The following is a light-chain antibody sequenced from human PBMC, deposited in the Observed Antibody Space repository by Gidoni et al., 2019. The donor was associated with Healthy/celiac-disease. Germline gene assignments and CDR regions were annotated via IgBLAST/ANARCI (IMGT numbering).Light chain of an antibody. CDR1: SSNIGSNT. Sequence: QSVLTQPPSASGTPGQRVPISCSGSSSNIGSNTVNWYQQLPGTAPKLLIYSNNQRPSGVPDRFSGSKSGTSAALAISGLQSEDEADYYWAAWDDSLNGVVFGGGTKLTVL. CDR3: AAWDDSLNGVV. CDR2: SNN. V-gene: IGLV1-44*01. J-gene: IGLJ2*01.